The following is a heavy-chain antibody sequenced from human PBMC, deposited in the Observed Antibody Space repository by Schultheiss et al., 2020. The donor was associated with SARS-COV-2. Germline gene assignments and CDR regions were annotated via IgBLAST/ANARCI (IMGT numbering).Heavy chain of an antibody. CDR1: GFTFSGSA. D-gene: IGHD5-12*01. J-gene: IGHJ5*02. Sequence: GGSLRHSCAASGFTFSGSAMHWVRQASGKGLEWVGRIRSKANSYATAYAASVKGRFTISRDNSKNTLYLQMNSLRAEDTAVYYCATTETGGYSGPIPWGQGTLVTVSS. CDR3: ATTETGGYSGPIP. CDR2: IRSKANSYAT. V-gene: IGHV3-73*01.